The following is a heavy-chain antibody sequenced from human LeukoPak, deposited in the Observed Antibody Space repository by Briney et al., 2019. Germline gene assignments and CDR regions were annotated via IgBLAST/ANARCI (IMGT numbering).Heavy chain of an antibody. CDR1: GGTFSSYA. CDR3: ASNNVDTAMDAFDY. CDR2: IIPIFGTA. V-gene: IGHV1-69*13. J-gene: IGHJ4*02. D-gene: IGHD5-18*01. Sequence: GASVKVSCKASGGTFSSYAISWVRQAPGQGLEWMGGIIPIFGTANYAQKFQGRVTITADESTSTAYMELSSLRSEDTAVYYCASNNVDTAMDAFDYWGQGTLVTVSS.